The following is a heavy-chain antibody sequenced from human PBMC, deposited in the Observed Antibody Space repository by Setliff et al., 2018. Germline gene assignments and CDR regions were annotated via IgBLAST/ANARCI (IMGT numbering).Heavy chain of an antibody. V-gene: IGHV3-15*01. CDR1: GFTFSNYA. J-gene: IGHJ4*02. CDR2: IKNKADGGTT. D-gene: IGHD3-22*01. Sequence: GGSLRLSCAASGFTFSNYAMTWVRQAPGKGLEWVGRIKNKADGGTTDYAAPVKGRFTISRDDSKNTLYLQMNSLKTEDTAVYYCTFYYDTSGYWRGRANYWGQGTLVTVSS. CDR3: TFYYDTSGYWRGRANY.